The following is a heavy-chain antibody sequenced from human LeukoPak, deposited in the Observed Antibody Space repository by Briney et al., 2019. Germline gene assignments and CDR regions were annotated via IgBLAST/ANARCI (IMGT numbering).Heavy chain of an antibody. CDR1: GYSISNGYF. CDR2: IYRTGTT. Sequence: SETLSLTCTVSGYSISNGYFWGWIRQPPGKGLEWIGNIYRTGTTFYNPSLKSRVTISVDTSKNQFSLKLSSVTAADTAVYYCARRVQPMVRGVLAKGYFDYWGQGTLVTVSS. J-gene: IGHJ4*02. D-gene: IGHD3-10*01. V-gene: IGHV4-38-2*02. CDR3: ARRVQPMVRGVLAKGYFDY.